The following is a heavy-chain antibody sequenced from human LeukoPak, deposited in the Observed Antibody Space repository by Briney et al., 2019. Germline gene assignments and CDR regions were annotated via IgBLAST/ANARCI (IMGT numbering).Heavy chain of an antibody. CDR3: AIDDYGDYGGY. V-gene: IGHV3-33*01. Sequence: PGRSLRLSGAASGFTFSSYGMHWVRPAPGKGLEWVAVIWYDGSKKYYADSVKGRFTISRDNSKNTLYLQMNSLRAEDTAVYYCAIDDYGDYGGYWGQGTLVTVSS. J-gene: IGHJ4*02. CDR2: IWYDGSKK. CDR1: GFTFSSYG. D-gene: IGHD4-17*01.